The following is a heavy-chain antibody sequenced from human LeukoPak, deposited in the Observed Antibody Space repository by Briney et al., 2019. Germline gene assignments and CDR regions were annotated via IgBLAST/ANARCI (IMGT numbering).Heavy chain of an antibody. D-gene: IGHD2-2*01. Sequence: ASVKVSCKASGYTFTGYYMHWVRQAPGPGLEWMGWINPNSGGTNYAQKFQGRVTMTRDTSISTAYMELSRLRSDDTAVYYCARVPTYCSSTSCYARFDYWGQGTLVTVSS. CDR2: INPNSGGT. CDR1: GYTFTGYY. J-gene: IGHJ4*02. V-gene: IGHV1-2*02. CDR3: ARVPTYCSSTSCYARFDY.